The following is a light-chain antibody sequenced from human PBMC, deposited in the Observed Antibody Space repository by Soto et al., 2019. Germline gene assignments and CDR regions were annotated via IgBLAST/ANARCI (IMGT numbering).Light chain of an antibody. J-gene: IGLJ1*01. V-gene: IGLV2-14*03. CDR1: SGDVGAYDY. CDR3: SSYTTSSTRV. CDR2: EVS. Sequence: QSVLTQPASVSGSPGQSITISCTGTSGDVGAYDYVSWYQQHPDKAPKLMIYEVSYRPSGVSNRFSGSKSVNTATLTISGLQAEDEADYYCSSYTTSSTRVFGTGTKVTVL.